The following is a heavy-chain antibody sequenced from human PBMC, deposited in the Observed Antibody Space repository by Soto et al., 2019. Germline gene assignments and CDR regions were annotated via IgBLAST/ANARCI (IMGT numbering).Heavy chain of an antibody. CDR1: GGSFSGYY. Sequence: PSETLSLTCAVYGGSFSGYYWSWIRQPPGKGLEWIGEINHSGSTNYNPSLKSRVTISVDTSKNQFSLKLSSVTAADTAVYYCARFLAPNAVFGVTHTGFDPWGQGTLVTVSS. CDR2: INHSGST. J-gene: IGHJ5*02. V-gene: IGHV4-34*01. CDR3: ARFLAPNAVFGVTHTGFDP. D-gene: IGHD3-3*01.